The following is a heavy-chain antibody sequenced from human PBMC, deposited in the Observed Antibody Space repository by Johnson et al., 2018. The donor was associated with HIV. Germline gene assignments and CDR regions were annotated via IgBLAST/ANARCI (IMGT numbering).Heavy chain of an antibody. V-gene: IGHV3-33*06. Sequence: QVQLVESGGGVVQPGRSLRLSCAASGFTFSSYGMHWVRQAPGKGLEWVAVTWFDGINKYYSDSVKGRFTISRDNSKNTLYLQMNSLRAEDTAVYYCAKVAVATAAGGVALDILGPGTMVTVSS. CDR3: AKVAVATAAGGVALDI. CDR2: TWFDGINK. CDR1: GFTFSSYG. D-gene: IGHD6-13*01. J-gene: IGHJ3*02.